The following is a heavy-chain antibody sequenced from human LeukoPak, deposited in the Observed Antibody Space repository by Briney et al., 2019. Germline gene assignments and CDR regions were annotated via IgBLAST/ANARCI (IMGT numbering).Heavy chain of an antibody. J-gene: IGHJ4*02. Sequence: GGSLRLSCAASGFTFSNYAMNWVRQAPGKGLEWVSGISGSGGSTYYADSVKGRFTISRDNSKNTLYLQMYNLRAEDTAVYYCAREAYRDTSVDFWGQGTLVTVSS. V-gene: IGHV3-23*01. CDR3: AREAYRDTSVDF. CDR1: GFTFSNYA. CDR2: ISGSGGST. D-gene: IGHD5-18*01.